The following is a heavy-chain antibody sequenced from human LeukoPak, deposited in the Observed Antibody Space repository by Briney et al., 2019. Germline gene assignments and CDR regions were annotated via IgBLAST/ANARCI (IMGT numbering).Heavy chain of an antibody. Sequence: PGGSLRLSCAASGFIFNNAWMSWVRLAPGKGLEWVGRIKNKADGGTTDYAAPVKGRFTISRDDSQNTLCLQMNSLKTEDTAVYYCTTSGTPFQYWGQGTLVTVSS. CDR2: IKNKADGGTT. V-gene: IGHV3-15*01. CDR3: TTSGTPFQY. J-gene: IGHJ4*02. CDR1: GFIFNNAW. D-gene: IGHD3-10*01.